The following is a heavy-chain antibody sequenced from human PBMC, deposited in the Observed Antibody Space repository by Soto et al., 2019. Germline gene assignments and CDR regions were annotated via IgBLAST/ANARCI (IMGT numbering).Heavy chain of an antibody. CDR2: ISGSGEST. V-gene: IGHV3-23*01. D-gene: IGHD3-22*01. CDR1: GFTFRGYA. Sequence: GGSLRLSCAASGFTFRGYAMSWVRQAPGKGLEWVSAISGSGESTHYADSVKGRSTISRDNSKNTLYLQMNSLRAEDTAVYYCAKEGAGYYDSSPYDSWGQGTLVTVPQ. J-gene: IGHJ5*01. CDR3: AKEGAGYYDSSPYDS.